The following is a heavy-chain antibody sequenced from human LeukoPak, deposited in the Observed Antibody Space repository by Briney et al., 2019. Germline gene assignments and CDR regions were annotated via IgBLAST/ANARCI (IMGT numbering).Heavy chain of an antibody. V-gene: IGHV4-30-4*01. J-gene: IGHJ3*02. Sequence: PSETLSLTCTVSGGSISSGDYYWSWIRQPPGKGLEWIAYIYYSGSTYYNPSLKSRVTISVDTSKNQFSLKLSSVTAADTAVYYCARSTPSLYGDTPSAFDIWGQGTMVTVSS. CDR1: GGSISSGDYY. CDR2: IYYSGST. D-gene: IGHD4-17*01. CDR3: ARSTPSLYGDTPSAFDI.